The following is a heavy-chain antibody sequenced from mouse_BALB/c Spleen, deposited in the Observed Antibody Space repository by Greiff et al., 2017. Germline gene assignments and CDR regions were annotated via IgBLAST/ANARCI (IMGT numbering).Heavy chain of an antibody. J-gene: IGHJ2*01. Sequence: QVQLKQSGAELAKPGASVKMSCKASGYTFTSYWMHWVKQRPGQGLEWIGYINPSSGYTNYNQKFKDKATLTADKSSSTAYMQLSSLTSEDSAVYYCARKRDGNYLYYFDYWGQGTTLTVSS. CDR2: INPSSGYT. CDR1: GYTFTSYW. CDR3: ARKRDGNYLYYFDY. V-gene: IGHV1-7*01. D-gene: IGHD2-1*01.